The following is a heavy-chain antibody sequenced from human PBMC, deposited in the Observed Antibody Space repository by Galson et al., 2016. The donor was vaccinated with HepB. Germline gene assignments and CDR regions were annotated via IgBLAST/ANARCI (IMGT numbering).Heavy chain of an antibody. D-gene: IGHD3-9*01. CDR1: GASISSDY. J-gene: IGHJ3*01. Sequence: ETLSLTCAVSGASISSDYCSWIRQSPGKGLEWVGYIHYRGTTNYNPSLKSRVTISVDRTKNQFSLKLRSVTAADAAVYYCARQRAEEVGLVTQPGAMDVWGQGTMVTVSS. CDR3: ARQRAEEVGLVTQPGAMDV. CDR2: IHYRGTT. V-gene: IGHV4-59*01.